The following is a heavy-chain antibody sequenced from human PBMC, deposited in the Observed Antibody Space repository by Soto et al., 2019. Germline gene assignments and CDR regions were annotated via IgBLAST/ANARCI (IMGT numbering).Heavy chain of an antibody. V-gene: IGHV1-18*01. CDR3: ARVRYCSSTSCSHDAFDI. J-gene: IGHJ3*02. Sequence: ASVKVSCKASGYTFTSYGISWVRQAPGQGLEWMGWISAYNGNTNYAQKLQGRVTMTTDTSTSTAYMELRSLRSDDTAVYYCARVRYCSSTSCSHDAFDIWGQGTMVTVSS. D-gene: IGHD2-2*01. CDR1: GYTFTSYG. CDR2: ISAYNGNT.